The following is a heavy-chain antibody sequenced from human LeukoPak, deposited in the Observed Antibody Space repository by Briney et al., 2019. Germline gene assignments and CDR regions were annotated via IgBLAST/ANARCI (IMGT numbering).Heavy chain of an antibody. CDR3: ARDSSSSDY. J-gene: IGHJ4*02. Sequence: PSETLSLTCTVSGGSISSYYWSWIRQPPGKGLEWIGYIYHSGSTYYNPSLKSRVTISVDRSKNQFSLKLSSVTAADTAVYYCARDSSSSDYWGQGTLVTVSS. CDR2: IYHSGST. V-gene: IGHV4-59*12. CDR1: GGSISSYY. D-gene: IGHD6-13*01.